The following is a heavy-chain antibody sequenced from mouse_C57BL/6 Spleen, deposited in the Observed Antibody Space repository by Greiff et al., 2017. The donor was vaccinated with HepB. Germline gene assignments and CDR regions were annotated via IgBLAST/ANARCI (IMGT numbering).Heavy chain of an antibody. J-gene: IGHJ4*01. D-gene: IGHD2-3*01. V-gene: IGHV5-9-1*02. Sequence: EVQGVESGEGLVKPGGSLKLSCAASGFTFSSYAMSWVRQTPEKRLEWVAYISSGGDYIYYADTVKGRFTISRDNARNTLYLQMSSLKSEDTAMYYCTRAPYDGYYDYYAMDYWGQGTSVTVSS. CDR3: TRAPYDGYYDYYAMDY. CDR1: GFTFSSYA. CDR2: ISSGGDYI.